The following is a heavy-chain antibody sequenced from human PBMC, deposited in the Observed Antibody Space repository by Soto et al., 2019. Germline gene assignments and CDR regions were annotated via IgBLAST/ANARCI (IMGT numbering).Heavy chain of an antibody. Sequence: ASVKVSCKASGYTFTSYGISWVRQAPGQGLEWMGWISAYNGNTDYAQKLQGRVTRTTDTSTSTAYMELRSLRSDDTAVYYCARYDYGDYYDSWGQGTPVTVSS. CDR1: GYTFTSYG. D-gene: IGHD4-17*01. CDR2: ISAYNGNT. CDR3: ARYDYGDYYDS. J-gene: IGHJ4*02. V-gene: IGHV1-18*01.